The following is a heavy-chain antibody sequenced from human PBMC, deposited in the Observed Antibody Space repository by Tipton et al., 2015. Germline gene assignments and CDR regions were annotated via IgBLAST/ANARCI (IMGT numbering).Heavy chain of an antibody. CDR3: ARQSIWGTYHYELAN. CDR2: IFPGHADT. V-gene: IGHV5-51*01. D-gene: IGHD3-16*02. J-gene: IGHJ4*02. CDR1: GYTFSSYW. Sequence: VQLVQSGAEVTKPGESLKISCKTSGYTFSSYWIGWVRQVPGKGLEWMGIIFPGHADTRYSPSFQGQVTISVDRSTTTAYLQWDSLKASDTAMYYCARQSIWGTYHYELANWGQGTLVPVSS.